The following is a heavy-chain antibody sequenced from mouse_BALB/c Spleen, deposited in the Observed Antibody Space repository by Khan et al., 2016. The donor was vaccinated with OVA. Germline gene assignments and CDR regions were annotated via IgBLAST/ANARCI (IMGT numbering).Heavy chain of an antibody. CDR1: GFNIKDTY. Sequence: VQLKESGAELMKPGASVKLSCTVSGFNIKDTYMHWVKQRPEQGLEWIGKIDPANGNIKYDPKFQGKATITADTSSNTAYLQLSSLTSEDTAVYYCAYSLRHTTMDYWGQGTSVTVSS. J-gene: IGHJ4*01. V-gene: IGHV14-3*02. CDR3: AYSLRHTTMDY. D-gene: IGHD1-2*01. CDR2: IDPANGNI.